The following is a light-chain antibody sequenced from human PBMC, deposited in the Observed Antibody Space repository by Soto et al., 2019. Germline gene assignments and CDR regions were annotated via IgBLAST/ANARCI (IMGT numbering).Light chain of an antibody. CDR2: GVT. J-gene: IGLJ3*02. V-gene: IGLV2-8*01. Sequence: QSVLAQPPSASGSPGQSVTISCTGSGSDIGAYKFVSWYQQHPGKAPKLMIFGVTERPSGVPDRFSGSKSGNTASLTVSGLQAEDEAIYYCYSYAGRNLCVFGAGTK. CDR3: YSYAGRNLCV. CDR1: GSDIGAYKF.